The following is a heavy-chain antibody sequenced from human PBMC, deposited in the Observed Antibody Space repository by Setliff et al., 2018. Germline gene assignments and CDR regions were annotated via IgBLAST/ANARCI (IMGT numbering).Heavy chain of an antibody. D-gene: IGHD3-3*01. CDR2: XXXXXXX. Sequence: SGPTLVNPTQTLTLTCTFSGFSLSTSGVGVGWIRQPPXXXXXXXXXXXXXXXXXXXXXXKXXXXITKDTSKNQVVLTMTNMDPVDTATYYCARCITIFGVVIPNAFDYWGQGTLVTVSS. CDR1: GFSLSTSGVG. CDR3: ARCITIFGVVIPNAFDY. J-gene: IGHJ4*02. V-gene: IGHV2-5*01.